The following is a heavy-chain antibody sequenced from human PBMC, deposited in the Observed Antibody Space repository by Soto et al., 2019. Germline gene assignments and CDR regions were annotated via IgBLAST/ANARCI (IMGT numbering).Heavy chain of an antibody. J-gene: IGHJ6*02. CDR2: ISSSSSYI. CDR3: ARDLIVVVPATTNYYYYGMDV. V-gene: IGHV3-21*01. D-gene: IGHD2-2*01. CDR1: GFTFSSYS. Sequence: GGSLRLSCAASGFTFSSYSMNWVRQAPGKGLEWVSSISSSSSYIYYADSVKGRFTISRDNAKNSLYLQMNSLRAEDTAVYYCARDLIVVVPATTNYYYYGMDVWGQGTTVTVSS.